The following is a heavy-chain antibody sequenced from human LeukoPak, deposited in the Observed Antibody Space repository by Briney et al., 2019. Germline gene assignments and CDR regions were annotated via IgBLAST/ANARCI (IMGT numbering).Heavy chain of an antibody. J-gene: IGHJ2*01. CDR1: GFTVSSNY. V-gene: IGHV3-66*01. CDR3: ARDDITIFGRNWYFDL. D-gene: IGHD3-3*01. Sequence: PGGSLRLSCAASGFTVSSNYMSWVRQAPGKGLEWVSVIYSGGSTYYADSVKGRFTISRDNSKNTLYLQMNSLRAEDTAVYYCARDDITIFGRNWYFDLWGRGTLVTVSS. CDR2: IYSGGST.